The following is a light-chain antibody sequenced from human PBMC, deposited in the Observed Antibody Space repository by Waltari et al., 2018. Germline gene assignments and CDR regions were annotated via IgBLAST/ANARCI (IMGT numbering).Light chain of an antibody. V-gene: IGLV6-57*01. CDR1: SRTFAAAS. Sequence: FMLTQPHSVSGSPGKTVTISCTRSSRTFAAASVQWYQQRPGSSPITVIYEEDKRTSGVPDRFSGSVDMSANSASLTISGLKPEDEADYFCQSYDSSSVVFGGGTKLTVL. J-gene: IGLJ2*01. CDR2: EED. CDR3: QSYDSSSVV.